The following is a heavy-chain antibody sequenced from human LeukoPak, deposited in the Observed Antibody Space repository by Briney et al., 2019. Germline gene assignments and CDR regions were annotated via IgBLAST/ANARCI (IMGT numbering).Heavy chain of an antibody. Sequence: GGSLRLSRAASGFTFSSYAMHWVRQAPGKGLEWVAVISYDGSNKYYADSVKGRFTISRDNSKNTLYLQMNSLRAEDTAVYYCANAWAVMYRPGDYWGQGTLVTVSS. D-gene: IGHD2-21*01. V-gene: IGHV3-30-3*01. CDR3: ANAWAVMYRPGDY. CDR2: ISYDGSNK. J-gene: IGHJ4*02. CDR1: GFTFSSYA.